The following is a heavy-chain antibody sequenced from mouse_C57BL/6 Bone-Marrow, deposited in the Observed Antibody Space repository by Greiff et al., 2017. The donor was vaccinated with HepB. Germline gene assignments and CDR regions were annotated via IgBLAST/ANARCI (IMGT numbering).Heavy chain of an antibody. CDR2: ISSGSSTI. V-gene: IGHV5-17*01. D-gene: IGHD1-1*02. J-gene: IGHJ3*01. CDR1: GFTFSDYG. Sequence: EVQWVESGGGLVKPGGSLKLSCAASGFTFSDYGMHWVRQAPEKGLEWVAYISSGSSTIYYADTVKGRFTISRDNAKNTLFLQMTSLRSEDTAMYYCASLWKGGFAYWGQGTLVTVSA. CDR3: ASLWKGGFAY.